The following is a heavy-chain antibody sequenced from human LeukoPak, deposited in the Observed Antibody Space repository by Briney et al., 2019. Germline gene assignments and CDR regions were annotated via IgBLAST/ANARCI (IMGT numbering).Heavy chain of an antibody. CDR1: GFTFSSYG. CDR2: ISYDGSKK. CDR3: ARGPTEFDY. V-gene: IGHV3-30*03. D-gene: IGHD1-1*01. Sequence: GGSLRLSCAASGFTFSSYGMHWVRQAPGKGLEWVAVISYDGSKKYYADSVKGRFTISRDNSKNTLYLQMNSLRAEDTALYYCARGPTEFDYWGQGTLVTVSS. J-gene: IGHJ4*02.